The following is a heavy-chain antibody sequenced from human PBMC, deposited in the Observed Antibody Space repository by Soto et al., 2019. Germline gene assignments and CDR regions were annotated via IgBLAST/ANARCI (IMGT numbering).Heavy chain of an antibody. CDR1: GXXXXXXX. CDR2: INPNSGGT. Sequence: QVQLVQSGAEVKKPGASVKVSCKASGXXXXXXXXXXXXXXXGXGLEWMGCINPNSGGTNYAQKFQGRVTMTRDTSISTAYXELXXXXXXXXXXXXXXXXXXXXXXXXXXXXGQGTTVTVSS. V-gene: IGHV1-2*02. CDR3: XXXXXXXXXXXXXX. J-gene: IGHJ6*02.